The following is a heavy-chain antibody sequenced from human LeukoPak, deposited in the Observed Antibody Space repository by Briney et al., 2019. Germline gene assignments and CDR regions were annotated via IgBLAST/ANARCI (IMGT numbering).Heavy chain of an antibody. Sequence: GGSLRLSCAASGFTFSSYSVNWVRQAPGKGLEWVSSISSSSSYIYYADSVKGRFTISRDNAKNSLYLQMNSLRAEDTAVYYCARDGVVAAQSHYYYGMDVWGQGTTVTVSS. V-gene: IGHV3-21*01. J-gene: IGHJ6*02. CDR2: ISSSSSYI. CDR3: ARDGVVAAQSHYYYGMDV. D-gene: IGHD2-15*01. CDR1: GFTFSSYS.